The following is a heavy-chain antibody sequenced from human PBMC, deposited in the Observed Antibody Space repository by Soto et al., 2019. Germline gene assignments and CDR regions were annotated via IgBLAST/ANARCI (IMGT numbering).Heavy chain of an antibody. CDR2: IYYIGST. CDR1: GGSISSGGYS. J-gene: IGHJ5*02. CDR3: ARSVFP. Sequence: SETLSLTCAVSGGSISSGGYSWSWIRQPPGKGLEWIGYIYYIGSTYYNPSLKSRVTISLDTSKNQFSLKLSSVTAADTAVYYCARSVFPWGQGTLVTVPS. V-gene: IGHV4-31*11.